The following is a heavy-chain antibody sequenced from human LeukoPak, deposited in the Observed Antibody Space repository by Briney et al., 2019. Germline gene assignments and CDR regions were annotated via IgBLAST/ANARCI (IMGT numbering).Heavy chain of an antibody. V-gene: IGHV1-18*01. J-gene: IGHJ4*02. Sequence: ASVKVSCKASGYRFTSYGISWVRQAPGQGLEWMGWISAYNGNTNYAQKLQGRVTMTTDTSTSTAYMEVRSLRSDDTAVYYCARGGDGDILTGLVFDYWGQGTLVTVSS. CDR3: ARGGDGDILTGLVFDY. D-gene: IGHD3-9*01. CDR2: ISAYNGNT. CDR1: GYRFTSYG.